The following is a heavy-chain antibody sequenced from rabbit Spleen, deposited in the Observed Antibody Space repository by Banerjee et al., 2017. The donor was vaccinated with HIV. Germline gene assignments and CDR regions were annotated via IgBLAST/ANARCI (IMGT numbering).Heavy chain of an antibody. CDR3: ARETSSGWGVVSYYFDL. D-gene: IGHD4-1*01. Sequence: QSLEESGGDLVKPGAFLTLTCTASGFSFGSNYYMCWVRQAPGKGLEWIACIASGNSGSTYYETWATGRFPCSKTSSTTVTLQMTSLTAADTATYFCARETSSGWGVVSYYFDLWGPGTLVTVS. V-gene: IGHV1S40*01. J-gene: IGHJ4*01. CDR2: IASGNSGST. CDR1: GFSFGSNYY.